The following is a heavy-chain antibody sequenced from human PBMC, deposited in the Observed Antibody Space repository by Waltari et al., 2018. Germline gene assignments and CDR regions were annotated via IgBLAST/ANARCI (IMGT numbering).Heavy chain of an antibody. CDR2: INPKNGGT. V-gene: IGHV1-2*02. Sequence: QVQVVQSGAEVKKPGASVKVSCKTSGYTFTDYFFHWVRQAPGQGLEWRGWINPKNGGTNYAQKLQGSVTRSRDTSSSTAYMDLSRLRSDDTAVYYCAKGASTYGSTGGFDYWGQGALITVSS. CDR1: GYTFTDYF. D-gene: IGHD1-1*01. J-gene: IGHJ4*02. CDR3: AKGASTYGSTGGFDY.